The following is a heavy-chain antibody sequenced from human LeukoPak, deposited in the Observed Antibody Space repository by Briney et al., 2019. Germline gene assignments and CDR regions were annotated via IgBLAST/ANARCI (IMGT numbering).Heavy chain of an antibody. V-gene: IGHV3-21*01. J-gene: IGHJ4*02. CDR3: ATYPLIGMEGDFDY. Sequence: GGSLRLSCAASGFTFSSYSMNWVRQAPGEGLEWVSSISSSSSYIYYADSVKGRFTISRDNAKNSLYLQMNSLRAEDTAVYYCATYPLIGMEGDFDYWGQGTLVTVSS. CDR2: ISSSSSYI. CDR1: GFTFSSYS. D-gene: IGHD5-24*01.